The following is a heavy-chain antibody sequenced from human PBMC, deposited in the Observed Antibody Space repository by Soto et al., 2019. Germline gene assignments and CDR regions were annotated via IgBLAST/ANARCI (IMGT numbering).Heavy chain of an antibody. CDR3: AHSLNYVWGSYRYRYYYGMDV. Sequence: SGPTLVTATQTLTLTCTFSGFSLSTSGVGVGWIRQPPGKALEWLALIYWDDDKRYSPSLKSRLTITKDTSKNQVVLTMTNMDPVDTATYYCAHSLNYVWGSYRYRYYYGMDVWGQGTTVTVSS. J-gene: IGHJ6*02. CDR1: GFSLSTSGVG. D-gene: IGHD3-16*02. CDR2: IYWDDDK. V-gene: IGHV2-5*02.